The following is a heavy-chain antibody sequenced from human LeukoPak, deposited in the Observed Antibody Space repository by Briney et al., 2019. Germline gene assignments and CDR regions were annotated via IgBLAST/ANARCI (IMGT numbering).Heavy chain of an antibody. CDR2: IYYSGST. CDR3: ARVRGGDCYSSYYYYGMDV. CDR1: GGSISSGGYY. J-gene: IGHJ6*02. D-gene: IGHD2-21*02. V-gene: IGHV4-31*03. Sequence: SQTLSLTCTVSGGSISSGGYYWSWIRQHPGKGLEWIGYIYYSGSTYYNPSLKSRVTISVDTSKNQFSLKLSSVTAADTAVYYCARVRGGDCYSSYYYYGMDVWGQGTTVTVSS.